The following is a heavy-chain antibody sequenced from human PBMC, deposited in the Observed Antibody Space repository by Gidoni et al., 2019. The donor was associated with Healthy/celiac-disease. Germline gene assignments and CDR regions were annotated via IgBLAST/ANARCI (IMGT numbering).Heavy chain of an antibody. CDR2: IIPIFGTA. J-gene: IGHJ5*02. V-gene: IGHV1-69*01. D-gene: IGHD6-13*01. CDR3: ASYKREAAAGTGNWFDX. Sequence: QVQLVQSGAEVKKPGSSVKVSCKASGGTFSSYAISWVRQAPGQGLEWMGGIIPIFGTANYAQKFQGRVTITADESTSTAYMELSSLRSEDTAVYYCASYKREAAAGTGNWFDXWGQGTLGTVS. CDR1: GGTFSSYA.